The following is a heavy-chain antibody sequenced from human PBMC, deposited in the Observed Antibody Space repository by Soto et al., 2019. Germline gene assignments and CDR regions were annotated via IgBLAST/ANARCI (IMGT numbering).Heavy chain of an antibody. CDR1: GFTFSSYA. Sequence: EVQLLESGGGLVQPGGSLRLSCAASGFTFSSYAMSWVRQAPGKGLEWVSGISGSGGTTYYADSVKGRFTISRDSSKNTLYLQMNSLRAEDTAVYYCGKDRDFWGGYYNHHGFDYWGQGTLVTVSS. D-gene: IGHD3-3*01. J-gene: IGHJ4*02. CDR3: GKDRDFWGGYYNHHGFDY. CDR2: ISGSGGTT. V-gene: IGHV3-23*01.